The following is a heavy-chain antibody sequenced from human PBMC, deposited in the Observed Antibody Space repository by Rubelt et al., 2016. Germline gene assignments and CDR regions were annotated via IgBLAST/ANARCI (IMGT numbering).Heavy chain of an antibody. J-gene: IGHJ4*02. D-gene: IGHD3-10*01. Sequence: QVQLQESGPGLVKPSQTLSLTCTVSGGSISSGGYYWSWIRQHPGKGLDWIGYIYYSGSTYYNPSPKCRVTISVDTSKNQCSLKLSSVTAADTAVYYCAREGQALSMVRKTYYFDYWGQGTLVTVSS. V-gene: IGHV4-31*03. CDR3: AREGQALSMVRKTYYFDY. CDR2: IYYSGST. CDR1: GGSISSGGYY.